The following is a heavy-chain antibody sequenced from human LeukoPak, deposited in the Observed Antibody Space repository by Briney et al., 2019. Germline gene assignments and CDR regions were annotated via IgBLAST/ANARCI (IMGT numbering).Heavy chain of an antibody. CDR1: GGSISSYY. J-gene: IGHJ3*02. CDR3: AREGEWELHAQVDAFDI. CDR2: IYTSGST. D-gene: IGHD1-26*01. V-gene: IGHV4-4*07. Sequence: PSQTLSLTCTVSGGSISSYYWSWIRQPAGKGLEWIGRIYTSGSTNYNPSLKSRVTMSVDTSKNQFSLKLSSVTAADTAVYYCAREGEWELHAQVDAFDIWGQGTMVTVSS.